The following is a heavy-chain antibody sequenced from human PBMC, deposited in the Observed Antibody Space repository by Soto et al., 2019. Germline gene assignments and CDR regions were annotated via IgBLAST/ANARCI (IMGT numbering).Heavy chain of an antibody. Sequence: QVQLVESGGGAVQPGRSLRLSCAASGFTFSNYAMHWVRQAPGKGLEWVAVISYDGSKKYYADSVRGRFTISRDNPKNTLNLQMNSLRLEDTAVYYCATFDSSRFNWFDPWGQGTLVTVSS. J-gene: IGHJ5*02. CDR1: GFTFSNYA. V-gene: IGHV3-30*04. CDR2: ISYDGSKK. CDR3: ATFDSSRFNWFDP. D-gene: IGHD6-13*01.